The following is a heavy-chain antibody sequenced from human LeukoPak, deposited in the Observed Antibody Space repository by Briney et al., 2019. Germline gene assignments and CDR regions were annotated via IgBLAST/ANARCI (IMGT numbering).Heavy chain of an antibody. Sequence: PSETLSLTCTVSGGSISSSSYYWGWIRQPPGKGLEWIGSIYYSGSTYYNPSLKGRVTISVDTSKNQFSLKLSSVTAADTAVYYCARHPPVLMVRPVGWFDPWGQGTLVTVSS. D-gene: IGHD2-8*01. CDR1: GGSISSSSYY. CDR3: ARHPPVLMVRPVGWFDP. CDR2: IYYSGST. V-gene: IGHV4-39*01. J-gene: IGHJ5*02.